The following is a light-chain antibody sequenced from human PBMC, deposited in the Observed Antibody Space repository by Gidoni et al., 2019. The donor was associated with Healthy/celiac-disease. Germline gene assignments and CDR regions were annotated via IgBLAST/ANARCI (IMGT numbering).Light chain of an antibody. Sequence: DIQMTQYPSTLAASVGDRVPITCRASQSISSWLAWYQQKPGKAPKLLIYKASSLESGVPSRFSGSGSGTEFTLTISSLQPDDFATYYCQQYNSYPWTFGQGTKVEIK. CDR1: QSISSW. V-gene: IGKV1-5*03. CDR2: KAS. CDR3: QQYNSYPWT. J-gene: IGKJ1*01.